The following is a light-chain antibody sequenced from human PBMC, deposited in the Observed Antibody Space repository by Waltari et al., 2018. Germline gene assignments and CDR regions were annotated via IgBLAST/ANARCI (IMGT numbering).Light chain of an antibody. V-gene: IGLV2-8*01. CDR2: EVS. CDR3: TSHAGSNNLV. Sequence: QSALTQPPSASGSPGQSVTISCTGTSSYVGGYNSVSRYQQHPGKAPKLMIYEVSKRPSGVPDRLSASKSGNTASLTVSGLQAEDEADYYCTSHAGSNNLVFGGGTKLTVL. J-gene: IGLJ2*01. CDR1: SSYVGGYNS.